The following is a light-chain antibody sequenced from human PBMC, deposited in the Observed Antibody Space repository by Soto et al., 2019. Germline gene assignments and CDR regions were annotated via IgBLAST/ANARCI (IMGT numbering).Light chain of an antibody. CDR2: SAS. CDR1: QSFTSRS. V-gene: IGKV3D-20*02. Sequence: EIVLTQSPGTLSLSPGERATLSCRASQSFTSRSLAWYQQKPGLAPRLLIYSASSRPTDIPARFSGSGSGTDFTLTISSLEPEDFALYYCQQRSNWPITFGQGTRLEIK. CDR3: QQRSNWPIT. J-gene: IGKJ5*01.